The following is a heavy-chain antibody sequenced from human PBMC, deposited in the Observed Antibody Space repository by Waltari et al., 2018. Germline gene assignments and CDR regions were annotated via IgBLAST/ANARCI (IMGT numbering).Heavy chain of an antibody. CDR3: ATPYKDYPGPAAVDI. Sequence: QVQLVQSGAEVKKPGASVKVSCKVSGYTLTELSMHWVRQAPGKGLEWMGGCDTDDDDTIYAQKFPGRVTTTEDTAPARPYMASSSLRAEDPAVYNCATPYKDYPGPAAVDIWGQGTMVTVSS. J-gene: IGHJ3*02. CDR2: CDTDDDDT. D-gene: IGHD1-20*01. V-gene: IGHV1-24*01. CDR1: GYTLTELS.